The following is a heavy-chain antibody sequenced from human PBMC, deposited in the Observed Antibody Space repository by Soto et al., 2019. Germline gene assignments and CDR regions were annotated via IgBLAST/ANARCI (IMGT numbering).Heavy chain of an antibody. CDR3: ATIVGANDY. CDR2: IYSSGSA. Sequence: PSHTPFLTCTLSGGSIYTYEWLRLRQPAGIGLQWSSHIYSSGSAHYNPSLKSRLSMSLDTSKNQFYLKLNSGTAADTAVYYCATIVGANDYWGQGALVTVSS. CDR1: GGSIYTYE. V-gene: IGHV4-4*07. D-gene: IGHD1-26*01. J-gene: IGHJ4*02.